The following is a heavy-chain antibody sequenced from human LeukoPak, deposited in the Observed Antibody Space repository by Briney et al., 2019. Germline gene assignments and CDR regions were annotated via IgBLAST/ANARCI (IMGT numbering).Heavy chain of an antibody. CDR1: GGSISSYY. Sequence: PSETLSLTCTVSGGSISSYYWSWIRQPPGKGLEWIGYIYYSGSTNYNPSLKSRVTISVDTSKNQFSLRLSSVTAADTAVYYCARRGGQTYYYGSGSYYNGRFDYWGQGTLVTVSS. CDR3: ARRGGQTYYYGSGSYYNGRFDY. J-gene: IGHJ4*02. CDR2: IYYSGST. V-gene: IGHV4-59*12. D-gene: IGHD3-10*01.